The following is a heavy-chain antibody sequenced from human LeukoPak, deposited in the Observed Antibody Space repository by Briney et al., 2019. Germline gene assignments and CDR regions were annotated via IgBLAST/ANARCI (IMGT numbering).Heavy chain of an antibody. D-gene: IGHD3-10*01. J-gene: IGHJ4*02. CDR2: IYYSGST. V-gene: IGHV4-31*03. Sequence: PSQTLSLTCTVSGGSISSGGYYWSWIRQHPGKGLEWIGYIYYSGSTYYNPSLKSRVTISVDTSKNQFSLKLSSVTAADTAVYYCAREHRVGGSGSYGVDCWGQGTLVTVSS. CDR1: GGSISSGGYY. CDR3: AREHRVGGSGSYGVDC.